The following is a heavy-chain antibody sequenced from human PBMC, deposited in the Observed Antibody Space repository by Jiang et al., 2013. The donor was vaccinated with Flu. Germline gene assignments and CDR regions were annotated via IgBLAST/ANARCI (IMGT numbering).Heavy chain of an antibody. CDR2: IFSTDKK. J-gene: IGHJ4*02. CDR3: TRYDFYGGRSSDQ. CDR1: GFSLNDAKMG. Sequence: LVKPTQTLTLTCTVSGFSLNDAKMGVSWIRQPPGKALEWLAHIFSTDKKSYSTSLKNRLTISKDISKSQVVLTMTNVDPMDTATYYCTRYDFYGGRSSDQWGLGILITVSS. D-gene: IGHD3-3*01. V-gene: IGHV2-26*01.